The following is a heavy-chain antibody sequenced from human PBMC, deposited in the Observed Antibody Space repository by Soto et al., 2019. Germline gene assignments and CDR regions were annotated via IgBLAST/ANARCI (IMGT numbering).Heavy chain of an antibody. Sequence: GGSLRLSCAASGFTFSSYGMHWVRQAPGKGLEWVAVISYDGSNKYYADSVKGRFTISRDNSKNTLYLQMNSLRAEDTAVYYCAKGGWLQDHYGMDVWGQGTTVTVSS. J-gene: IGHJ6*02. D-gene: IGHD5-12*01. V-gene: IGHV3-30*18. CDR1: GFTFSSYG. CDR2: ISYDGSNK. CDR3: AKGGWLQDHYGMDV.